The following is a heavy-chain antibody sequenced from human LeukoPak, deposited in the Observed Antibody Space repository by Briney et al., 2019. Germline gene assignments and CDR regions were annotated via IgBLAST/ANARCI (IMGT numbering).Heavy chain of an antibody. V-gene: IGHV3-30*18. Sequence: GGSLRLSCAASGFTFSSYSMHWVRQAPGKGLEWVAVISYDGSNKYYADSVKGRFTISRDNSKNTLYLQMNSLRAEDTAVYYCAKDSSGYFDYWGQGTLVTVSS. CDR3: AKDSSGYFDY. D-gene: IGHD6-19*01. CDR1: GFTFSSYS. J-gene: IGHJ4*02. CDR2: ISYDGSNK.